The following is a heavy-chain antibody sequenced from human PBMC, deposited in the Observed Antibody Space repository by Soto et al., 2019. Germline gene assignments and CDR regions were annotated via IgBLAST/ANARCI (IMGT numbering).Heavy chain of an antibody. D-gene: IGHD3-3*01. V-gene: IGHV3-23*01. J-gene: IGHJ6*01. CDR2: ISGSGGSS. CDR1: GFTFKNYA. Sequence: EVQLLESGGGLAQPGGSLRLSCEASGFTFKNYAMSWVRQAPGKGLEWISIISGSGGSSFYADSVKGRFTISRDNSKNTVFLHMNSLRVDDTAVFVCAKDNHSLAVAAAILLHHTYYGMDVWGQVTAVTVSS. CDR3: AKDNHSLAVAAAILLHHTYYGMDV.